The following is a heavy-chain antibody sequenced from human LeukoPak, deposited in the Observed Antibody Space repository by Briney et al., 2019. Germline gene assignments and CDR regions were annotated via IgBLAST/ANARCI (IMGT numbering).Heavy chain of an antibody. V-gene: IGHV4-59*08. CDR1: GVSISSYY. J-gene: IGHJ4*02. D-gene: IGHD4-17*01. CDR3: ARHVYGDYVPFDY. Sequence: PSETLSLTCTVSGVSISSYYLSWIRQPPGKGLEWIGYIYYSGSTNYNPSLKSRVTISVDTSKNQFYLKLSSVTAADTAVYYCARHVYGDYVPFDYWGQGTLVTVSS. CDR2: IYYSGST.